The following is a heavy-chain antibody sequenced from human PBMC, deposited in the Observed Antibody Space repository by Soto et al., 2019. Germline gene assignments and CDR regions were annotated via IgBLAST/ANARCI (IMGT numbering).Heavy chain of an antibody. CDR2: IYYSGST. CDR1: GGSISSGGYY. V-gene: IGHV4-31*03. J-gene: IGHJ4*02. D-gene: IGHD3-9*01. Sequence: SETLSLTCTVSGGSISSGGYYWSWIRQHPGKGLEWVGYIYYSGSTYYNPSLKSRVTISVDTSKNQFSLKLSSVTAADTAVYYCAREPPLTGLFDYWGQGTLVTVSS. CDR3: AREPPLTGLFDY.